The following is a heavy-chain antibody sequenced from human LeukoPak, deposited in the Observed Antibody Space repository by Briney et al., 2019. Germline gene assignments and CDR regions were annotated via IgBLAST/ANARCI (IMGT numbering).Heavy chain of an antibody. D-gene: IGHD6-6*01. CDR3: ARERTGVGSSSY. CDR1: GGSISSGSYY. CDR2: IYTSGST. V-gene: IGHV4-61*02. J-gene: IGHJ4*02. Sequence: TTSETLSLTCTVSGGSISSGSYYWSWIRQPAGKGLEWIGRIYTSGSTNYNPSLKSRVTISVDTSKNQSSLKLSSVTAADTAVYYCARERTGVGSSSYWGQGTLVTVSS.